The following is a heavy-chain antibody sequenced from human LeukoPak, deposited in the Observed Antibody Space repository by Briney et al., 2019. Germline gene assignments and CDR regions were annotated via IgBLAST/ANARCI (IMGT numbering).Heavy chain of an antibody. CDR2: IKQDGSEE. CDR1: VFSFNSYW. Sequence: PGGSLRLSCVASVFSFNSYWMTWVRQARGKGLEWLATIKQDGSEEYYVDCVEARFTISRHNAKNPLYLQMNSLSAEEPAVYYCARGAGFKTDYWGQGILVTVSS. J-gene: IGHJ4*02. CDR3: ARGAGFKTDY. V-gene: IGHV3-7*04.